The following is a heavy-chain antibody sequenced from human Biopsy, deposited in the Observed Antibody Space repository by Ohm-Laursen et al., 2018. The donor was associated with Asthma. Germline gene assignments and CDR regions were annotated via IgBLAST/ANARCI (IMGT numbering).Heavy chain of an antibody. J-gene: IGHJ6*02. V-gene: IGHV4-61*01. CDR3: ARGPNYHGSGRAPIGMDV. D-gene: IGHD3-10*01. Sequence: SDTLSLTWIVSGGSVSTGSYYWSWIRQPPGKGLEWLGYIYYTGSDNYNPSLKSRVTISVDTSKNQFSLRLNSVTAADTAVYYCARGPNYHGSGRAPIGMDVWGQGTTVTVSS. CDR1: GGSVSTGSYY. CDR2: IYYTGSD.